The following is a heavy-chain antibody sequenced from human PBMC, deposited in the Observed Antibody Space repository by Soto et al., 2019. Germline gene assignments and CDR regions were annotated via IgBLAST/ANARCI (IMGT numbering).Heavy chain of an antibody. CDR2: IWHSGSV. J-gene: IGHJ4*02. CDR3: ARTGTYHRFWRDDY. CDR1: GLPINTNYY. V-gene: IGHV4-38-2*02. Sequence: SETLSLTCTVSGLPINTNYYWGWIRQPPGKGLEWIGSIWHSGSVYYNPSLKSRVTMSIDTSKNEFSLRLNSMTAADTAVYFCARTGTYHRFWRDDYWGLGTLFTVSS. D-gene: IGHD3-3*01.